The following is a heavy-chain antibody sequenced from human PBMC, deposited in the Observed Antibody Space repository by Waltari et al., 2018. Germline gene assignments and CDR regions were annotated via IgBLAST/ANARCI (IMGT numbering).Heavy chain of an antibody. CDR3: ARGRRDIVVEVGANPQDY. D-gene: IGHD2-2*01. J-gene: IGHJ4*02. CDR1: AVPFGAYW. Sequence: QLVESGGDLVQPGGSLRLSCAACAVPFGAYWMTWFRQAPGKGLEWVSNIKQDGRDKNYVDSGKGRFTISRDNAKKSLYRQMNSLRVEDTAVYYCARGRRDIVVEVGANPQDYWGQGTLVTVSS. V-gene: IGHV3-7*01. CDR2: IKQDGRDK.